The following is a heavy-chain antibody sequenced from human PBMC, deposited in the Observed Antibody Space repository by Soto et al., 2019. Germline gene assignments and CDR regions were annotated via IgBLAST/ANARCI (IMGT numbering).Heavy chain of an antibody. CDR1: SGSISSSNW. CDR2: IYHSGDT. CDR3: ARDGCSGGSCYFDF. Sequence: SETLSLTCAVSSGSISSSNWWSWVRQPPGKGLEWMGEIYHSGDTNYNPSLKSRVTISVDKSKNQFSLRLSSVTAADTAVYYCARDGCSGGSCYFDFWGQGTLVTVSS. V-gene: IGHV4-4*02. J-gene: IGHJ4*02. D-gene: IGHD2-15*01.